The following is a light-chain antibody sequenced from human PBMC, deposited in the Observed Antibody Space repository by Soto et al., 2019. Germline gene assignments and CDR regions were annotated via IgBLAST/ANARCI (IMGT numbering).Light chain of an antibody. CDR3: QQSYSTPQT. CDR2: AAS. J-gene: IGKJ1*01. V-gene: IGKV1-39*01. CDR1: QSISSY. Sequence: DIQVTQSPSSLSAFVGDRVTITCRASQSISSYLNWYQQKPGKAPKLLIYAASSLQSGVPSRFSGSGSGTDFTLTISSLQPEDFATYYCQQSYSTPQTFGQGTKVDIK.